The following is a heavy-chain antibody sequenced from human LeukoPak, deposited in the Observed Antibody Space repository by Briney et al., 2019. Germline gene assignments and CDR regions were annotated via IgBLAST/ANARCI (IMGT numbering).Heavy chain of an antibody. CDR3: ARGHDDYGDYLSDY. CDR1: GGSISSYY. D-gene: IGHD4-17*01. CDR2: IYTSGST. Sequence: SETLSLTCTVSGGSISSYYWSWIRQPAGKGLEWIGRIYTSGSTNYNPSLKSRVTMSVDTSKNQFSLKPSSVTAADTAVYYCARGHDDYGDYLSDYWGQGTLVTVSS. V-gene: IGHV4-4*07. J-gene: IGHJ4*02.